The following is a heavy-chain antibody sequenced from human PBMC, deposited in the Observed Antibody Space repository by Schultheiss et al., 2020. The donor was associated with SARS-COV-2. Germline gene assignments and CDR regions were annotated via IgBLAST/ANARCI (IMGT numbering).Heavy chain of an antibody. D-gene: IGHD4-23*01. CDR3: ARDLDYGGGWFDP. J-gene: IGHJ5*02. CDR2: IIPIFGTA. V-gene: IGHV1-69*13. CDR1: GGTFSSYA. Sequence: SVKVSCKASGGTFSSYAISWVRQAPGQGLEWMGGIIPIFGTANYAQKFQGRVTITADESTSTAYMELSSLRSEDTAVYYCARDLDYGGGWFDPWGQGTLVTVSS.